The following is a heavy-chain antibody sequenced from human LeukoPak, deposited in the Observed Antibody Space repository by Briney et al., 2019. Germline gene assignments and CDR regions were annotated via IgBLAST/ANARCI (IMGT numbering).Heavy chain of an antibody. J-gene: IGHJ4*01. D-gene: IGHD2-21*01. CDR2: ISGSGGST. CDR3: ARGIAHFDY. V-gene: IGHV3-23*01. CDR1: GFTFSSYG. Sequence: GSLILSCSAAGFTFSSYGMSWVRQAPGKGLEWVSAISGSGGSTYYADSVKGRFTISRDNSKNTLYLQMNSLRAEDTAVYYCARGIAHFDYWGQGTLVTVSS.